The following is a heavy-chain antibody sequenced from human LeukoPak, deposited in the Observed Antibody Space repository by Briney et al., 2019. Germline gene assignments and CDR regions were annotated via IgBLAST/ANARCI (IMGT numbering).Heavy chain of an antibody. Sequence: GSLRLSCAASGFTFSSYAMHWVRQPPGKGLEWIGEINHSGSTNYNPSLKSRVTISVDTSKNQFSLKLSSVTAADTAVYYCASSGWYVGYFDYWGQGTLVTVSS. CDR2: INHSGST. V-gene: IGHV4-34*01. D-gene: IGHD6-19*01. CDR3: ASSGWYVGYFDY. J-gene: IGHJ4*02. CDR1: GFTFSSYA.